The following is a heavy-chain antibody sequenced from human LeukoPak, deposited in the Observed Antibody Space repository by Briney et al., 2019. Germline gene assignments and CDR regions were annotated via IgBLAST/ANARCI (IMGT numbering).Heavy chain of an antibody. Sequence: SGESLKISCKGSGYSFTSYWIGWVRQMPGKGLEWMGIIYPGDSDTRYSPSFQGQVTISADKSISTAYLQWSSLKASDTAMYYCARQESSLNRIAAAVDTGFDYWGQGTLVTVSS. CDR2: IYPGDSDT. V-gene: IGHV5-51*01. CDR1: GYSFTSYW. J-gene: IGHJ4*02. CDR3: ARQESSLNRIAAAVDTGFDY. D-gene: IGHD6-13*01.